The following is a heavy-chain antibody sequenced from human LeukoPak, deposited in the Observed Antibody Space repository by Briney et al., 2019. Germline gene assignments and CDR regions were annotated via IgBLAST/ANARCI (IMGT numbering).Heavy chain of an antibody. Sequence: KSGGSLRLSCAASGFTFSNTWMNWVHQAPGKGLEWVGRIQSKTDGGTTEYAAPVKGRFTISRDDSKTTLYLQMNSLKTEDTAVYHCATLTVRGVINIWGQGTLVTVSS. D-gene: IGHD3-10*01. J-gene: IGHJ4*02. CDR1: GFTFSNTW. V-gene: IGHV3-15*01. CDR3: ATLTVRGVINI. CDR2: IQSKTDGGTT.